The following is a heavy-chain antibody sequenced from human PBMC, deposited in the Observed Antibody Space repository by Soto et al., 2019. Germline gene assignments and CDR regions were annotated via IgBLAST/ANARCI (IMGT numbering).Heavy chain of an antibody. CDR1: GFSLSTSGVG. D-gene: IGHD3-3*01. Sequence: QITLKESGPTLVKPTQTLTLTCTFSGFSLSTSGVGVGWIRQPPGKALEWLALIYWDDDKRYSPSLKSRLTITKDSSKNQVVLTMTNMDPVDTATYYCAHTNYDFWSGYYTFSNWFDPWGQGTLGNVSS. J-gene: IGHJ5*02. V-gene: IGHV2-5*02. CDR3: AHTNYDFWSGYYTFSNWFDP. CDR2: IYWDDDK.